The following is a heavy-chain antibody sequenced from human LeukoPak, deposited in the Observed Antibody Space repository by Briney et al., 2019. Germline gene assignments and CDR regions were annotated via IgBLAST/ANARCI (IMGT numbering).Heavy chain of an antibody. CDR2: ISAYNGNT. CDR1: GYTFTSYG. D-gene: IGHD1-14*01. J-gene: IGHJ6*03. Sequence: ASVKVSCKASGYTFTSYGISWVRQAPGQGLEWMGWISAYNGNTNYAQKLQGRVTMTTDTSTSTAYMELRSLRSDDTAVYYCARDLGPEDYYYMDVWGKGTTVTVSS. V-gene: IGHV1-18*01. CDR3: ARDLGPEDYYYMDV.